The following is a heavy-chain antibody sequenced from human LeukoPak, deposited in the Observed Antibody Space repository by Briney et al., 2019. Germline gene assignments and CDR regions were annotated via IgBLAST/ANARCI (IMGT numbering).Heavy chain of an antibody. Sequence: GGSLRLSCAASGFTVSSTYMSWVRQAPGKGLDWLSVTKSGGATHYAESVKGRFTTSRDISKNTLYLQMNNLRVEDTAVYYCAREGTTGRGINDQGLDSWGQGILSPSPQ. D-gene: IGHD4-17*01. CDR2: TKSGGAT. CDR3: AREGTTGRGINDQGLDS. V-gene: IGHV3-66*01. CDR1: GFTVSSTY. J-gene: IGHJ4*02.